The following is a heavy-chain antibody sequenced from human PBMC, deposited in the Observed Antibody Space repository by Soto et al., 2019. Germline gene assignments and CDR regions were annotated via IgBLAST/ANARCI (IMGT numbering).Heavy chain of an antibody. CDR1: GFSLTTTSMG. V-gene: IGHV2-5*02. CDR3: AHAGDYDLLSFDH. Sequence: QITLKESGPPLVRPAQTLTLTCAFSGFSLTTTSMGVAWIRQPPRKAVEWLALIYWDDDQRYSASLKDRLTISNDTSRSRVVLTISNMNPEDTGTYFCAHAGDYDLLSFDHWGPGTLVTVSS. D-gene: IGHD4-17*01. J-gene: IGHJ4*02. CDR2: IYWDDDQ.